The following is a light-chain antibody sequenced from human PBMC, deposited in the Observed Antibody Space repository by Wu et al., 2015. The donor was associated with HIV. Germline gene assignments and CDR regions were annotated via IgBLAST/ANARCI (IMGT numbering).Light chain of an antibody. V-gene: IGKV1-NL1*01. Sequence: DIQMTQSPSSLSASVEDRVTITCRASQGISNSLAWYQQKPGKAPKFLLSAASRLESGVPSRFSGSGSGTDYTLTISSLQPEDFATYYCQQYYSFPWTFGQGTKVEIK. CDR3: QQYYSFPWT. J-gene: IGKJ1*01. CDR1: QGISNS. CDR2: AAS.